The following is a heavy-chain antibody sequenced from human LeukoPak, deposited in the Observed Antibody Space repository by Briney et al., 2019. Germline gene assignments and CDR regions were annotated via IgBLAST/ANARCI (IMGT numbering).Heavy chain of an antibody. D-gene: IGHD3-22*01. CDR2: ISSSGSTI. J-gene: IGHJ4*02. CDR3: ARASYYYDSSGYFPPEHFDY. Sequence: GGSLRLSWAASGFTFSDYYMSWIRQAPGKGLEWVSYISSSGSTIYYADSVKGRFTISRDNAKNSLYLQMNSLRAEDTAVYYCARASYYYDSSGYFPPEHFDYWGQGTLVTVSS. V-gene: IGHV3-11*01. CDR1: GFTFSDYY.